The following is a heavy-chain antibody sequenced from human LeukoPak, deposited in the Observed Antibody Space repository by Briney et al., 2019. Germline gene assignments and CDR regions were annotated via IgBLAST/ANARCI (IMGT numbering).Heavy chain of an antibody. Sequence: GASVKVSCKASGGTFSSYAISWVRQAPGQGLEWMGWISAYNGNTNYAQKLQGRVTMTTDTSTSTAYMELRSLRSDDTAVYYCARDRTVAGTRGHWYFDLWGRGTLVTVSS. CDR3: ARDRTVAGTRGHWYFDL. CDR1: GGTFSSYA. D-gene: IGHD6-19*01. V-gene: IGHV1-18*01. J-gene: IGHJ2*01. CDR2: ISAYNGNT.